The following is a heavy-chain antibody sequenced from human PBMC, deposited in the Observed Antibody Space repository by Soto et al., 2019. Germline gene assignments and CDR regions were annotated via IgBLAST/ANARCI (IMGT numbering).Heavy chain of an antibody. CDR2: IWYDGSNK. CDR1: GFTFSSYG. Sequence: GGSLRLSCAASGFTFSSYGMHWVRQAPGKGLEWVAVIWYDGSNKYYADSVKGRFTISRDNSKNTLYLQMNSLRAEDTAVYYCARDRQLAWSSLFDPWGQGTLVTVSS. D-gene: IGHD3-3*01. CDR3: ARDRQLAWSSLFDP. V-gene: IGHV3-33*01. J-gene: IGHJ5*02.